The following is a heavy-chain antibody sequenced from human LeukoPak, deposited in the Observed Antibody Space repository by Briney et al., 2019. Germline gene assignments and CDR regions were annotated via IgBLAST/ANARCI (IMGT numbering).Heavy chain of an antibody. CDR2: IYYIGST. CDR3: ARSVYYDSSGHYYRYFDY. V-gene: IGHV4-39*01. Sequence: SETLSLTCTVSDGSVTKSNYYWGWIRQPPGKGLEWIGSIYYIGSTYYNPSLKSRVTISVDTSKNQFSLRLSSVTAADTAVYYCARSVYYDSSGHYYRYFDYWGQGTLVTVSS. J-gene: IGHJ4*02. CDR1: DGSVTKSNYY. D-gene: IGHD3-22*01.